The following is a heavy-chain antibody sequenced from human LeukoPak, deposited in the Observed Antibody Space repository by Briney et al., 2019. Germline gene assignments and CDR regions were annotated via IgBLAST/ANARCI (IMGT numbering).Heavy chain of an antibody. CDR2: INHSGST. V-gene: IGHV4-34*01. CDR3: AKSPRGGYYGSGSSYYYYYMDV. Sequence: PSETLSLTCAVYGGSFSGYYWSWIRQPPGKGLEWIGEINHSGSTNYNPSFKSRVTISVDTSKNQFSLKLSSVTAADTAVYYCAKSPRGGYYGSGSSYYYYYMDVWGKGTTVTVSS. J-gene: IGHJ6*03. D-gene: IGHD3-10*01. CDR1: GGSFSGYY.